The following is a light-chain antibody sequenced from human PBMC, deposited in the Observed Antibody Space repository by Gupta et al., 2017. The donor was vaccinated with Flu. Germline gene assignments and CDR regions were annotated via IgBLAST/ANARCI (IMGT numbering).Light chain of an antibody. V-gene: IGKV3-20*01. CDR1: QSVSSSY. J-gene: IGKJ2*03. Sequence: DIVFTQSPGTLSLSPGERATLSCRASQSVSSSYLAWYQQKPGQAPRLLTYGASSRSTGIPDRFSGSGSGTDFTLTISSLKPEDVAVYYCQQDCSASYSFGQGTKLEIK. CDR2: GAS. CDR3: QQDCSASYS.